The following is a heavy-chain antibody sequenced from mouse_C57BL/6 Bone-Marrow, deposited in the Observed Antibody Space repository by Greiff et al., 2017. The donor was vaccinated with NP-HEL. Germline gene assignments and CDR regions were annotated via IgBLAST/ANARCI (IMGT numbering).Heavy chain of an antibody. V-gene: IGHV6-3*01. CDR1: GFTFSNYW. CDR3: TAPYYYGSSPWYFDV. J-gene: IGHJ1*03. D-gene: IGHD1-1*01. CDR2: IRLKSDNYAT. Sequence: EVQGVESGGGLVQPGGSMKLSCVASGFTFSNYWMNWVRQSPEKGLEWVAQIRLKSDNYATHYAESVKGRFTISRDDSKSSVYLQMNNLRAEDTGIYYCTAPYYYGSSPWYFDVRGTGTTVTVSS.